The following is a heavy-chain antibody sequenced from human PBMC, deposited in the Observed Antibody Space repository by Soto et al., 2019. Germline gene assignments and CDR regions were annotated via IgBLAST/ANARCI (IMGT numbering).Heavy chain of an antibody. V-gene: IGHV1-2*04. D-gene: IGHD5-12*01. CDR1: GDSFNDYY. J-gene: IGHJ6*03. CDR2: INPTGGVT. Sequence: QVQLVQSGAEVRKPGASVTVSCRSSGDSFNDYYIHWVRQAPGQGFEWMGWINPTGGVTKYAHKLQGWVSMTRDTSIRTVYMQLSRLRSDDTAVYYCARESGGATATLDYYYFYMDVWGTGTTVTVSS. CDR3: ARESGGATATLDYYYFYMDV.